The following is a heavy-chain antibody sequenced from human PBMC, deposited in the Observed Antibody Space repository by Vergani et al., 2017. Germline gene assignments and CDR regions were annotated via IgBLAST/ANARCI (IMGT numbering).Heavy chain of an antibody. CDR1: GFTFSSYA. V-gene: IGHV3-30-3*01. Sequence: QVQLVESGGGVVQPGRSLRLSCAASGFTFSSYAMHWVRQAPGKGLEWVAVISYDGSNKYYADSVKGRFTISRDNSKNTLYLQMNSLRAEDTAVYYCARDRLDPLTVSAAWSGAFDIWGQGTMVTVSS. J-gene: IGHJ3*02. D-gene: IGHD3-3*01. CDR2: ISYDGSNK. CDR3: ARDRLDPLTVSAAWSGAFDI.